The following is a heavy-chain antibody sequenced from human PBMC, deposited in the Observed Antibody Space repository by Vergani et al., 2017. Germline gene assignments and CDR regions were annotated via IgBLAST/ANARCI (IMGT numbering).Heavy chain of an antibody. Sequence: EVQLVESGGGLVQPGGSLRLSCAASGFTFSSYWMSWVRQAPGKGLEWVANIKQDGSEKYYVDSVKGRFTISRDNAKNSLYLQMNSLRAEDTAVYYFARERGDSGYDCWFDPWGQGTLVTVSS. CDR2: IKQDGSEK. V-gene: IGHV3-7*01. CDR1: GFTFSSYW. J-gene: IGHJ5*02. CDR3: ARERGDSGYDCWFDP. D-gene: IGHD5-12*01.